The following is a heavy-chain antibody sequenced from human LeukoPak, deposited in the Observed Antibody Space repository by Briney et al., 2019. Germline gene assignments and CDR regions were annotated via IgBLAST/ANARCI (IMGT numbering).Heavy chain of an antibody. Sequence: PSETLSLTCAVYGGSSSGFSWSWIRQPPGKGLEWIGEINHSGNTNYNPSLKSRVSISVDTSKNQFSLKLSSVTAADTAVYYCARRLLGIAARPKNFDYWGQGTLVTVSS. J-gene: IGHJ4*02. CDR2: INHSGNT. CDR1: GGSSSGFS. V-gene: IGHV4-34*01. CDR3: ARRLLGIAARPKNFDY. D-gene: IGHD6-6*01.